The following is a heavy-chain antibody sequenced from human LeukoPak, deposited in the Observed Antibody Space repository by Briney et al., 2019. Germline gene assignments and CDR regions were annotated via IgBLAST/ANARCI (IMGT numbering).Heavy chain of an antibody. J-gene: IGHJ4*02. CDR1: GYTFTSYG. D-gene: IGHD6-19*01. CDR3: ARDRAAAVAGTNFDY. CDR2: ISAYNGNT. Sequence: ASVKVSCKASGYTFTSYGISWVRQAPGQGLEWMGWISAYNGNTNYAQKLQGRVTMTTDTSTSTVYMELRSLRSDDTAVYYCARDRAAAVAGTNFDYWGQGTLVTVSS. V-gene: IGHV1-18*04.